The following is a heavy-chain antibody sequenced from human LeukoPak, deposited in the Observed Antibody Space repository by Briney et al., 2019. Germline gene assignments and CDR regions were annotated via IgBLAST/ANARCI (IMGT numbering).Heavy chain of an antibody. CDR3: ARALDPQFCSSTSCYTGEEFDY. CDR2: ISSSSSYI. J-gene: IGHJ4*02. CDR1: GFTFSSYS. Sequence: PGGSLRLSCAASGFTFSSYSMNWVRQAPGKGLEWVSSISSSSSYIYYADSVEGRFTISRDNAKNSLYLQMNSLRAEDTAVYYCARALDPQFCSSTSCYTGEEFDYWGQGTLVTVSS. D-gene: IGHD2-2*02. V-gene: IGHV3-21*01.